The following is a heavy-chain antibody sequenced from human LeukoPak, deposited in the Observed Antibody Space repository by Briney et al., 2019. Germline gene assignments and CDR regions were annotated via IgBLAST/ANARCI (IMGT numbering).Heavy chain of an antibody. D-gene: IGHD3-9*01. V-gene: IGHV1-18*01. CDR3: ATNHYDILTGYYYYYYMDV. CDR2: ISAYNGNT. Sequence: ASVKVSCKASGYTFTSYGISWVRQAPGQGLEWMGWISAYNGNTNYAQKLQGRVTMTTDTSTSTAYMKLRSLRSDDTAVYYCATNHYDILTGYYYYYYMDVWGKGTTVTVSS. J-gene: IGHJ6*03. CDR1: GYTFTSYG.